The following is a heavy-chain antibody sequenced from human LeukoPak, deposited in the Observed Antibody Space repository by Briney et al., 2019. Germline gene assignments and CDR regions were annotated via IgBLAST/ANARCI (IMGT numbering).Heavy chain of an antibody. CDR2: ISWNSGTI. CDR1: GFTFDDYA. D-gene: IGHD3-10*01. V-gene: IGHV3-9*01. J-gene: IGHJ5*02. Sequence: GGSLRLSCAASGFTFDDYAMHWVRQAPGKGLEWVSGISWNSGTIGYADSVKGRFTISRDNAKNSLYLQMNSLRAEDTALYYCARARGPSRGVNWFDPWGQGTLVTVSS. CDR3: ARARGPSRGVNWFDP.